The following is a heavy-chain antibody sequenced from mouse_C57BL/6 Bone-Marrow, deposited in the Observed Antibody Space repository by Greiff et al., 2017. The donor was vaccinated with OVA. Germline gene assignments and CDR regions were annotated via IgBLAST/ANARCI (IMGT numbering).Heavy chain of an antibody. V-gene: IGHV1-5*01. CDR2: IYPGNSDT. CDR3: TRRSKGSSSYYFDY. D-gene: IGHD1-1*01. CDR1: GYTFTSYW. Sequence: EVQLQQSGTVLARPGASVKMSCKTSGYTFTSYWMHWVKQRPGQGLEWIGAIYPGNSDTSYNQKFKGKAKLTAVTSASTAYMELSSLTNEDSAVYYCTRRSKGSSSYYFDYWGQGTTLTVSS. J-gene: IGHJ2*01.